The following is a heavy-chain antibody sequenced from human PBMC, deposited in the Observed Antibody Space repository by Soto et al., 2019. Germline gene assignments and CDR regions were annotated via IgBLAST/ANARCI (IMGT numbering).Heavy chain of an antibody. CDR1: GYRFSTYW. D-gene: IGHD2-2*01. Sequence: GESLKISCKGSGYRFSTYWIGWVRQMPGQGLEWMGIVFPADSNTRYSPSFQGQVTISADKSISTAYLQRNSLQASDTAMYYCARHRLSTWDAFDLWGQGTMVTVSS. CDR2: VFPADSNT. J-gene: IGHJ3*01. V-gene: IGHV5-51*01. CDR3: ARHRLSTWDAFDL.